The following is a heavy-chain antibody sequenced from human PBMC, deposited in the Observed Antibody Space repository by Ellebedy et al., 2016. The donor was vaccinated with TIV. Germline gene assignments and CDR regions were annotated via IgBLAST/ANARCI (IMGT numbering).Heavy chain of an antibody. D-gene: IGHD1-26*01. V-gene: IGHV3-23*01. CDR2: ISGSGGST. Sequence: PGGSLRLSCAASGFTFDDYAMHWVRQAPGKGLEWVSGISGSGGSTYYADSVKGRFSISRDNSKDTLYLRMNSLSVEDTALYYCAKGSVWELLLTCFDYWGQGTLVTVSS. J-gene: IGHJ4*02. CDR1: GFTFDDYA. CDR3: AKGSVWELLLTCFDY.